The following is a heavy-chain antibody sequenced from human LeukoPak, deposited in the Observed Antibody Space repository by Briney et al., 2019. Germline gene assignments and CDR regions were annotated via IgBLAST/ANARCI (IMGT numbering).Heavy chain of an antibody. Sequence: GGSLRLSCAASGFTFSSYAMHWVRQAPGKGLEWVAVISYDGSNKYYADSVKGRFTISRDNSKNTLYLQMNSLRAEDTAVYYCANYEGISGGFDYWGQGTLVTVSS. J-gene: IGHJ4*02. V-gene: IGHV3-30-3*01. D-gene: IGHD3-16*01. CDR3: ANYEGISGGFDY. CDR2: ISYDGSNK. CDR1: GFTFSSYA.